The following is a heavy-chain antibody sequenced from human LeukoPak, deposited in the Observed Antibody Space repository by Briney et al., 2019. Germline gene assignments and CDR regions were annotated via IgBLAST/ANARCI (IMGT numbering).Heavy chain of an antibody. J-gene: IGHJ4*02. V-gene: IGHV3-74*01. D-gene: IGHD6-19*01. CDR3: ARVRYNRYSSGWYFDY. CDR2: INSDGSST. CDR1: GFTFSSYW. Sequence: GGSLRLSCAASGFTFSSYWMHWVRHAPGKGLVWVSRINSDGSSTSYADSVKGRFTISRDNAKNTLYLQMNSLSAEDTAVYYCARVRYNRYSSGWYFDYWGQGTLVTVSS.